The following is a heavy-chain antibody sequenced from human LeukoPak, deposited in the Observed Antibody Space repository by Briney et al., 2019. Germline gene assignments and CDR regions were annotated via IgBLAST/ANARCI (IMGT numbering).Heavy chain of an antibody. J-gene: IGHJ5*02. CDR3: ARGSIADRLSS. Sequence: PSETLSLTCAVFGGSFSGYYWSWIRQPPGKRLEWIGEINHSGGTSYTPSLKSRLTMSVDTSKNQFSLRLHSVTAADTAVYYCARGSIADRLSSWGQGTPVTVSS. CDR2: INHSGGT. D-gene: IGHD6-6*01. CDR1: GGSFSGYY. V-gene: IGHV4-34*01.